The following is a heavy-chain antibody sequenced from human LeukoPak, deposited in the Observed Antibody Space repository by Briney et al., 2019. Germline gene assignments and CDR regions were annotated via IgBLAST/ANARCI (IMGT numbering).Heavy chain of an antibody. D-gene: IGHD3-22*01. CDR1: GYTFTSYD. V-gene: IGHV1-8*03. CDR2: MNPNSGNT. CDR3: ARARRASYYYDSSGYYSRGFDY. J-gene: IGHJ4*02. Sequence: ASVKVSCKASGYTFTSYDINWVRQATGQGLEWMGWMNPNSGNTGYAQKFQGRVTITRNTSITTAYMELSSLRSEDTAVYYCARARRASYYYDSSGYYSRGFDYWGQGTLVTVSS.